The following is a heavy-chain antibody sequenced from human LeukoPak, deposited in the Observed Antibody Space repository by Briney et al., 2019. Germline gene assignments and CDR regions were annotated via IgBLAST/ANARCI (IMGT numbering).Heavy chain of an antibody. D-gene: IGHD2-15*01. CDR2: IIPISGTT. CDR3: ATLCCGSYYMDV. CDR1: GGTLNSYV. J-gene: IGHJ6*03. Sequence: SVKVSCKASGGTLNSYVISWVRQAPGQGLEWMGGIIPISGTTNYAQKFQGRVTITADKSTSTAYMELSSLRSEDTAVYYCATLCCGSYYMDVWGKGTTVTVSS. V-gene: IGHV1-69*06.